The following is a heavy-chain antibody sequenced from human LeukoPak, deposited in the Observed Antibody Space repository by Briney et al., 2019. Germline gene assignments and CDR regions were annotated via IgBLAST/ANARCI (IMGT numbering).Heavy chain of an antibody. V-gene: IGHV1-69*13. Sequence: SVKVSCKASGGTLSSYAISWVRQAPGQGLEWMGGIIPIFGTANYAQKFQGRVTITADESTSTAYMELSSLRSEDTAVYYCARGEDEEQQLSPFDYWGQGTPVTVSS. CDR2: IIPIFGTA. CDR3: ARGEDEEQQLSPFDY. D-gene: IGHD6-13*01. CDR1: GGTLSSYA. J-gene: IGHJ4*02.